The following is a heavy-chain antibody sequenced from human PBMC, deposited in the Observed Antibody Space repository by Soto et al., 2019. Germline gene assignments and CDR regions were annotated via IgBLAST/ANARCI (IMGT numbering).Heavy chain of an antibody. CDR3: ARGPGYIDGWRTFDF. Sequence: ASVKVSCKASGYTFTSYDINWVRQATGQGLEWMGWINPNSGGTNYAQKFQGRVTMTRDTSISTAYMELSRLRSDDTAVYFCARGPGYIDGWRTFDFWGRGIPVTASS. V-gene: IGHV1-2*02. CDR1: GYTFTSYD. D-gene: IGHD6-19*01. CDR2: INPNSGGT. J-gene: IGHJ4*02.